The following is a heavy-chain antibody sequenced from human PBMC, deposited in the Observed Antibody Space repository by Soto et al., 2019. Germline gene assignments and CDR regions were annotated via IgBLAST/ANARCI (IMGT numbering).Heavy chain of an antibody. V-gene: IGHV4-34*01. Sequence: QVQLQQWGAGLLKPSETLSLTCAVYGGSFSGYYWSWIRQPPGKGLEWIGEINHSGSTNYNPSLKSRVTISVDTSKHQFSLELSSVTAADTAVYYCAILAAAGTGGDCWGQGTLVTVSS. CDR2: INHSGST. CDR3: AILAAAGTGGDC. J-gene: IGHJ4*02. D-gene: IGHD6-13*01. CDR1: GGSFSGYY.